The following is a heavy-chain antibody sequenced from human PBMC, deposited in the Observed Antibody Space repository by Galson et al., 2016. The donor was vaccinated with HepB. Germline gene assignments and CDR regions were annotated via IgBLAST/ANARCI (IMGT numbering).Heavy chain of an antibody. J-gene: IGHJ4*02. V-gene: IGHV3-23*01. CDR2: LHTSGAT. D-gene: IGHD1-26*01. Sequence: SLRLSCAASGFTFSISAMNWVRQAPGKGLEWVSGLHTSGATYYADSVRGRFTISRDNSKNTLYMQMGSLRAEDTAVYYCAIWGWGLPPCWGQGTLVTVSS. CDR3: AIWGWGLPPC. CDR1: GFTFSISA.